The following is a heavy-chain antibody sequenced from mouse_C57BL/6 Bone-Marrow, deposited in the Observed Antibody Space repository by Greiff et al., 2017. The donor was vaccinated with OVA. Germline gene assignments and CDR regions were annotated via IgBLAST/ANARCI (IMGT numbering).Heavy chain of an antibody. J-gene: IGHJ2*01. Sequence: EVQLQQSGPELVKPGASVKMSCKASGYTFTDYNMHWVKQSHGKSLEWIGYINPNNGGTSYNQKFKGTATLTVNKSSSTAYMELRSLTSEDSAVYYCARMGLLGYYFDYWGQGTTLTVSS. CDR2: INPNNGGT. CDR3: ARMGLLGYYFDY. V-gene: IGHV1-22*01. CDR1: GYTFTDYN. D-gene: IGHD2-3*01.